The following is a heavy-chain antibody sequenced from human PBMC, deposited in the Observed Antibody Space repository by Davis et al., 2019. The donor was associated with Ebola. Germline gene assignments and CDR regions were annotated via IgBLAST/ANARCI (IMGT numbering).Heavy chain of an antibody. CDR3: AKGGSMLYAHPFDP. V-gene: IGHV3-23*01. Sequence: PGGSLRLSCAASGFTFSSYAMSWVRQAPGKGLEWVSAISGSGGSTYYADSVKGRFTISRDNSKTTLYLQMNSLSAEDTAVYYCAKGGSMLYAHPFDPWGQGTLVTVSS. CDR1: GFTFSSYA. J-gene: IGHJ5*02. D-gene: IGHD2-8*01. CDR2: ISGSGGST.